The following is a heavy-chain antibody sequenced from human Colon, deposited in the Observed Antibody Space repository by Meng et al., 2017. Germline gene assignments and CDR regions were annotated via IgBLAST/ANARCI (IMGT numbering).Heavy chain of an antibody. J-gene: IGHJ4*02. CDR2: FSRDGNII. CDR3: ARSHSSGTYFES. CDR1: GFSLTTYW. Sequence: GESLKISCAASGFSLTTYWMYWVRQAPGKGLEWVSLFSRDGNIINYADSVKGRFTIARDNARNTLFLQMNSLKADDTAVYYCARSHSSGTYFESWGQGTLVTVSS. V-gene: IGHV3-74*01. D-gene: IGHD3-10*01.